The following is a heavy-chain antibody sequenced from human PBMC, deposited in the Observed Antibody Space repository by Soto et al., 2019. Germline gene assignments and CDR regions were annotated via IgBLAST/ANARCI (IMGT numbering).Heavy chain of an antibody. V-gene: IGHV4-30-4*01. Sequence: PSETLSLTCTVSGGSISSGDYDWSWIRQPPGKGLEWIGYIYYSGSTYYNPSLKSRVTISVDTSKNQFSLKLSSVTAADTAVYYCALDSAIYGGNSFSDYWGQGTLVTVSS. D-gene: IGHD4-17*01. J-gene: IGHJ4*02. CDR2: IYYSGST. CDR3: ALDSAIYGGNSFSDY. CDR1: GGSISSGDYD.